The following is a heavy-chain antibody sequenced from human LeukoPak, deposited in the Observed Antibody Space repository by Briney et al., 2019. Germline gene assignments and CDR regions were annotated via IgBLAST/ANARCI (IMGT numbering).Heavy chain of an antibody. Sequence: SETLSLTCTVSGGSISTYYWSWVRQPPGKGLEWIGYIYYSGSTNYNPSLESRVTISVDTSKNQFSLKLDSVTAADTAVYYCARDQNYYDSSGYYHTWFDPWGQGTLVTVSS. J-gene: IGHJ5*02. V-gene: IGHV4-59*01. CDR1: GGSISTYY. D-gene: IGHD3-22*01. CDR3: ARDQNYYDSSGYYHTWFDP. CDR2: IYYSGST.